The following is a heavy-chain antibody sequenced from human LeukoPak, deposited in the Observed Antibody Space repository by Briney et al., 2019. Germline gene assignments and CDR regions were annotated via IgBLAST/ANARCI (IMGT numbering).Heavy chain of an antibody. CDR2: AGWAGGTT. CDR3: AKELDTMFFDY. Sequence: GGSLRLSCATSGFNFYRYTIHWVRQAPGKGLEWVSLAGWAGGTTFYSDSVRGRFTISRDSGRKSVYLQMNSLTTDDTAFYFCAKELDTMFFDYWGQGALVTASS. CDR1: GFNFYRYT. D-gene: IGHD3-10*02. J-gene: IGHJ4*02. V-gene: IGHV3-43*01.